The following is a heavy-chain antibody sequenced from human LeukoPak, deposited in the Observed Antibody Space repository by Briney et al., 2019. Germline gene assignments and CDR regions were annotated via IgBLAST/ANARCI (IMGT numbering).Heavy chain of an antibody. D-gene: IGHD3-3*01. CDR1: GFTFSNDW. V-gene: IGHV3-23*01. CDR3: ARVGPSYYDFWSGYFDY. J-gene: IGHJ4*02. CDR2: ITDAVGGT. Sequence: GGSLRLSCAASGFTFSNDWMNWVRQAPGKGLEWVSAITDAVGGTHYADSVKGRFTISSDNSKNTVYLQMNSLRAEDTAVYYCARVGPSYYDFWSGYFDYWGQGTLVTVSS.